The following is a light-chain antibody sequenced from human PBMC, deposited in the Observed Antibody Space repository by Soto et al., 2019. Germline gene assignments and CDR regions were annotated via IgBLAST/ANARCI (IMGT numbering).Light chain of an antibody. V-gene: IGLV2-14*03. CDR1: SSDVGGYNY. J-gene: IGLJ2*01. Sequence: QSVLTQPASVSGSPGQSITISCTGTSSDVGGYNYVSWYQQHPGKAPKLVIYDVNNRPSGVSNRFSASKSGNTASLTVSGLQAEDEADYYCSSYASSSTVVFGGGTKLTVL. CDR3: SSYASSSTVV. CDR2: DVN.